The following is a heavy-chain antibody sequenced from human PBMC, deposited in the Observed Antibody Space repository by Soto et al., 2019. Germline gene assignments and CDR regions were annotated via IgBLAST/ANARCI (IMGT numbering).Heavy chain of an antibody. J-gene: IGHJ3*02. V-gene: IGHV1-69*13. D-gene: IGHD6-13*01. CDR3: ARESRDSSSWYDAFDI. Sequence: SVKVSCKASGGTFSSYAISWVRQAPGQGLEWMGGIIPIFGTANYAQKFQGRVTITADESTSTAYMELSSLRSEDTAVYYCARESRDSSSWYDAFDIWGQGTMVTVSS. CDR2: IIPIFGTA. CDR1: GGTFSSYA.